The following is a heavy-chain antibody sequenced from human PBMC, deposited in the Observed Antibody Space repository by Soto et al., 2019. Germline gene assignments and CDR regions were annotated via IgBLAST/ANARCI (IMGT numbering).Heavy chain of an antibody. Sequence: SETLSLTCTVSGVSISSGGYYWSWIRQHPGKGLEWIGYIYYSGSTYYNPSLKSRVTISVDTSKNQFSLKLSSVTAADTAVYYCARDRVATITLYYYYYYGMDVWGQGTTVTVSS. CDR2: IYYSGST. CDR3: ARDRVATITLYYYYYYGMDV. V-gene: IGHV4-31*03. J-gene: IGHJ6*02. CDR1: GVSISSGGYY. D-gene: IGHD5-12*01.